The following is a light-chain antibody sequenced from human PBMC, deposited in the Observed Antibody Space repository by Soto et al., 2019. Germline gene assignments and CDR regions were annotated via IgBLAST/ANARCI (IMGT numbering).Light chain of an antibody. CDR3: QQRTTWPT. Sequence: EIVLTQSPATLSLSPGDRATLSCRASQSVTSSLAWFQQKPGQAPRLLIYDVSRRATAIPARFSGSGSGTDFTLTISSLEPEAFAVYYCQQRTTWPTFGGGTKVEIK. V-gene: IGKV3-11*01. CDR1: QSVTSS. J-gene: IGKJ4*01. CDR2: DVS.